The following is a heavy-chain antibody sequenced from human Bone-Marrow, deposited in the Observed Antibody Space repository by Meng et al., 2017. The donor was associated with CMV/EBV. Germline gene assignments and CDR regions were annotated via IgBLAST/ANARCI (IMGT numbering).Heavy chain of an antibody. D-gene: IGHD3-22*01. CDR3: EWFSHYYGMDV. CDR2: IIPLLNRA. J-gene: IGHJ6*02. V-gene: IGHV1-69*10. CDR1: RGTFTNYA. Sequence: SVKVSCKASRGTFTNYAFNWGRQAPGQGLEWVGGIIPLLNRANYAEKFKGRVTITADESTSTVYMDMSSLRLEDTAIYYCEWFSHYYGMDVWGQGTTVTVSS.